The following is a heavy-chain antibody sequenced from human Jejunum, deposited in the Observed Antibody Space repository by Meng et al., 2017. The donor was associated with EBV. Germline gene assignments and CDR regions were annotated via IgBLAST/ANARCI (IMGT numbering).Heavy chain of an antibody. D-gene: IGHD3-16*02. CDR1: GFTFSSCS. Sequence: EVQLVESGGGLVKPGGSLRLSCAASGFTFSSCSMNWVRQAPGKGLEWVSYISSGSSFIYYADSVKGRFTISRDDAKNSLSLQMNNLGADDTAVYYCVRDSSFNVHWGQGTLVTVSS. V-gene: IGHV3-21*02. J-gene: IGHJ4*02. CDR3: VRDSSFNVH. CDR2: ISSGSSFI.